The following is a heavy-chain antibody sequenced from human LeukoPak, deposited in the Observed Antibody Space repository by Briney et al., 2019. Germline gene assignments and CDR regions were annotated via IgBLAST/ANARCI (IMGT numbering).Heavy chain of an antibody. Sequence: ASVEVSCKASGYTFTSYGISWVRQAPGQGLEWMGWISAYNGNTNYAQKLQGRVTMTTDTSTSTAYMELRSLRSDDTAVYYCARDPTPAYYYDSSGLNWFDPWGQGTLVTVSS. CDR1: GYTFTSYG. V-gene: IGHV1-18*01. CDR2: ISAYNGNT. CDR3: ARDPTPAYYYDSSGLNWFDP. J-gene: IGHJ5*02. D-gene: IGHD3-22*01.